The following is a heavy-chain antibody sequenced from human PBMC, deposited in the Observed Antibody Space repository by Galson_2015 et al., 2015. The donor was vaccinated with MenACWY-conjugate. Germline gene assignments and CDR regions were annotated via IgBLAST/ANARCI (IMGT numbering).Heavy chain of an antibody. CDR2: IYPGDSDT. Sequence: QSGAEVKKPGESLKISCKGSGYSFTSYWIGWVRQMPGKGLEWMGIIYPGDSDTRYSPSFQGQVTISADKSISTAYLQWSSLKASDTAMYYCARPRGKRITMISGSDQRERLEGIDAFDIWGQGTMVTVSS. CDR3: ARPRGKRITMISGSDQRERLEGIDAFDI. D-gene: IGHD3-22*01. J-gene: IGHJ3*02. CDR1: GYSFTSYW. V-gene: IGHV5-51*03.